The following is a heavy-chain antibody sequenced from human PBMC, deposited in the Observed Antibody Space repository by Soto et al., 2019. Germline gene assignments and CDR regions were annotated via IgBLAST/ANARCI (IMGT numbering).Heavy chain of an antibody. V-gene: IGHV3-15*01. Sequence: GGSLRLSCAASGFTFSNAWMSWVRQAPGKGLEWVGRIKSKTDGGTTDYAAPVKSIFTISRDDSKNTLYLQMNSLKTEDTAVEYCTTGNYYGSVSYAFDIWGQGTMVTVSS. D-gene: IGHD3-10*01. CDR1: GFTFSNAW. CDR3: TTGNYYGSVSYAFDI. CDR2: IKSKTDGGTT. J-gene: IGHJ3*02.